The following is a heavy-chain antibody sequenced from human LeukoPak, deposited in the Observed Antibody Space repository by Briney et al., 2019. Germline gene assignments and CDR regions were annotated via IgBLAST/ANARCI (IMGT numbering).Heavy chain of an antibody. CDR1: GFSFSNSA. V-gene: IGHV3-30*02. J-gene: IGHJ4*02. D-gene: IGHD2-21*01. CDR2: IRYDGSDK. Sequence: GGSLRLSCAASGFSFSNSAMHWVRRAPGKGLEWVAFIRYDGSDKYYADSVKGRFTISRDTSKNTLYLQMNGLRDEDTAVYYCAKDLVGGWGFAYWGQGTLVTVSS. CDR3: AKDLVGGWGFAY.